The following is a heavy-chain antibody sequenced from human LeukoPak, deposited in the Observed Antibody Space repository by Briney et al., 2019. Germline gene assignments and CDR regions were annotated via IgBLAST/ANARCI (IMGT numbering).Heavy chain of an antibody. D-gene: IGHD4-17*01. CDR2: INWNGGST. CDR3: ARAQTYGDSRLLLDY. Sequence: QTGGSLRLSCAASGFTFGNYGMSWVRQAPGKGLEWVSGINWNGGSTGYADSVEGRFTISRDNAKNSQYLQMNSLRVEDTALYYCARAQTYGDSRLLLDYWGQGTLVTVSS. J-gene: IGHJ4*02. CDR1: GFTFGNYG. V-gene: IGHV3-20*04.